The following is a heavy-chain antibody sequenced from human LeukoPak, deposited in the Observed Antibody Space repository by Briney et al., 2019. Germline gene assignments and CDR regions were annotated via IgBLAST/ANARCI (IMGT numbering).Heavy chain of an antibody. CDR2: VSGGGETT. CDR3: AKVSGSEYTVVTAFDY. J-gene: IGHJ4*02. D-gene: IGHD2-21*02. Sequence: PGGSLRLSCAATGFTFSSNAMSWVRQAPGKGLEWVSAVSGGGETTYYADSVKGRFTIPRDNSKNTLYLQMNSLRAEDTAVYYCAKVSGSEYTVVTAFDYWGQGTLVTVSS. V-gene: IGHV3-23*01. CDR1: GFTFSSNA.